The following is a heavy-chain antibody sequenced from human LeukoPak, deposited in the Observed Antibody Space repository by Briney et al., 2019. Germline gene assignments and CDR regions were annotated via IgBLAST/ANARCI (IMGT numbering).Heavy chain of an antibody. CDR3: ARGQSSGYYGYYFDY. D-gene: IGHD3-22*01. CDR2: INHSGST. Sequence: PSETLSLTCAVYGGSFSGYYWSWIRQPPGKGLEWIGEINHSGSTNYNPSLKSRVTISVDTSKNQFSLKLSSVTAADTAVYYCARGQSSGYYGYYFDYWGQGTLVTVSS. J-gene: IGHJ4*02. CDR1: GGSFSGYY. V-gene: IGHV4-34*01.